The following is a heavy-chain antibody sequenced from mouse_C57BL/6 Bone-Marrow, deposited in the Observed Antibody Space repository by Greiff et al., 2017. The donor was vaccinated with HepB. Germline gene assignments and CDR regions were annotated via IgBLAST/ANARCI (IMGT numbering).Heavy chain of an antibody. J-gene: IGHJ3*01. Sequence: VKLQESGAELARPGASVKLSCKASGYTFTSYGISWVKQRTGQGLEWIGEIYPRSGNTYYNEKFKGKATLTADKSSSTAYMELRSLTSEDSAVYFCARGGYYGSSPWFAYWGQGTLVTVSA. CDR2: IYPRSGNT. D-gene: IGHD1-1*01. CDR3: ARGGYYGSSPWFAY. V-gene: IGHV1-81*01. CDR1: GYTFTSYG.